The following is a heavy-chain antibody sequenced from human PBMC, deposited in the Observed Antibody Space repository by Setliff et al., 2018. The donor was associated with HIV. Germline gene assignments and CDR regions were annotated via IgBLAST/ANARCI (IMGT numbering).Heavy chain of an antibody. J-gene: IGHJ5*01. D-gene: IGHD6-19*01. CDR3: ARDSGVSSGWKNWFDS. CDR2: IGSNNGNR. Sequence: ASVKVSCKASGYTFTSYDINWVRQATGQGLEWMGWIGSNNGNRNFAQKFRGRVTITTDESTSTAYMDLSSLRSEDTAVYYCARDSGVSSGWKNWFDSWGQGTLVTVSS. V-gene: IGHV1-8*03. CDR1: GYTFTSYD.